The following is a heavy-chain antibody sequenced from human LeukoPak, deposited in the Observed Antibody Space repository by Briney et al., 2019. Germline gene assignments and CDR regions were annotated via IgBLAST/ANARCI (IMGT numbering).Heavy chain of an antibody. CDR1: GYTFTGYY. CDR3: ASSYYDILTGPLDS. Sequence: ASGKVTCKASGYTFTGYYMHWVRQAPGQGLGWMGWTNPKSGGTNYAQKYQGRVTMTRDTSISTAYMKLRRLRSDDTAVYYCASSYYDILTGPLDSWGQGTLVTVSS. D-gene: IGHD3-9*01. V-gene: IGHV1-2*02. J-gene: IGHJ4*02. CDR2: TNPKSGGT.